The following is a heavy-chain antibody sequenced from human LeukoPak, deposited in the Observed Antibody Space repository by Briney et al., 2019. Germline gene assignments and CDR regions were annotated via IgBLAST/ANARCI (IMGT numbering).Heavy chain of an antibody. D-gene: IGHD2-2*01. V-gene: IGHV4-30-4*01. Sequence: SQTLSLNCTVSGGSISSGDYYWSWIRQPPGKGLEWNGYIYYSGSTHYNPSLKSRVTISVDTSKNQFSMKLSSVTAADTAVYYCARVVVPAARVVAFDIWGQGTMVTVSS. CDR3: ARVVVPAARVVAFDI. J-gene: IGHJ3*02. CDR2: IYYSGST. CDR1: GGSISSGDYY.